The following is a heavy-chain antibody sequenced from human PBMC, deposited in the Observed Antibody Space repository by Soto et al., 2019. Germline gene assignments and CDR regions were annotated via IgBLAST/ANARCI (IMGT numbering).Heavy chain of an antibody. CDR2: ISAYNGNT. Sequence: ASVKVSCKASGYTFTGYAMHWVRQAPGQGLEWMGWISAYNGNTNYAQNLHDRVTMTTDTSTSTAYMELRSLRSDDTAVYYCARDLRPYYDFWSGSDPFDYWGQGTLVTVSS. J-gene: IGHJ4*02. CDR1: GYTFTGYA. V-gene: IGHV1-18*01. D-gene: IGHD3-3*01. CDR3: ARDLRPYYDFWSGSDPFDY.